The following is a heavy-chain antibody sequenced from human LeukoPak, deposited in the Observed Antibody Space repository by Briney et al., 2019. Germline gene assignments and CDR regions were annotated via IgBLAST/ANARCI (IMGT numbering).Heavy chain of an antibody. CDR1: GGTFSSYA. Sequence: GASVKVSCKASGGTFSSYAISWVRQAPGQGLEWMGRIIPILGIANYAQKFQGRVTITADKSTSTAYMELSSLRSEDTAVYYCARVPSVAVAGTHIDYWGQGTLVTVSS. V-gene: IGHV1-69*04. CDR3: ARVPSVAVAGTHIDY. CDR2: IIPILGIA. D-gene: IGHD6-19*01. J-gene: IGHJ4*02.